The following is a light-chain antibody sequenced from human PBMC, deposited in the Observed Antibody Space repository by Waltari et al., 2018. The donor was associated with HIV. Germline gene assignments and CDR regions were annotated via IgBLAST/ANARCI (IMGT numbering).Light chain of an antibody. Sequence: ATRMTQSPPPYSASTGDRVNITCRASQGIASYLAWYQQKPGKAPKLLIYAASTLQSGVPSRFSGSASGTDFTLTISCLQSEDFATYYCQQYYNYPRTFGQGTKVEIK. CDR3: QQYYNYPRT. CDR1: QGIASY. J-gene: IGKJ1*01. CDR2: AAS. V-gene: IGKV1-8*01.